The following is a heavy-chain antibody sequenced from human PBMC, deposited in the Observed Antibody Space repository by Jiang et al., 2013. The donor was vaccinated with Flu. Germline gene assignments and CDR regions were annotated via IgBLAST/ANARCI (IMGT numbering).Heavy chain of an antibody. V-gene: IGHV4-39*01. Sequence: LLKPSETLSLTCTVSGGSISSSDYYWGWIRQPPGKGLEWIGNIYYNGSPYYNPSLKSRVTISVDTSKNQFSLKLSSVTAADTAVYYCARADDWSDSSGYYYFYWGQGTLVTVSS. J-gene: IGHJ4*02. CDR2: IYYNGSP. CDR1: GGSISSSDYY. D-gene: IGHD3-22*01. CDR3: ARADDWSDSSGYYYFY.